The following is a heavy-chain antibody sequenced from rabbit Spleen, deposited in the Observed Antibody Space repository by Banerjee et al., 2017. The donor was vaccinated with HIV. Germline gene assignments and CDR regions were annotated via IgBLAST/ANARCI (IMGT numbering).Heavy chain of an antibody. D-gene: IGHD4-1*01. CDR2: IVNGNGNT. CDR1: GFDFGSFG. V-gene: IGHV1S47*01. J-gene: IGHJ4*01. CDR3: AREGGIVVAGAFDL. Sequence: QGHLGESGGCLVQPEGSLKLTCNASGFDFGSFGMCWVRQAPGKGPEWIACIVNGNGNTYYASWVNGRFTFSRSTSLATLSLQVTILTVADTATDFCAREGGIVVAGAFDLWGPGTLVTVS.